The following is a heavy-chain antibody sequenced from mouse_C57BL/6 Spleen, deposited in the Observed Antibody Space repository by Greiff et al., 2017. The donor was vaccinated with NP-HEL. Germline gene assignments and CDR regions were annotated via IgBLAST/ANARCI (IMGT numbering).Heavy chain of an antibody. V-gene: IGHV5-16*01. CDR2: INYDGSST. CDR3: ARDLYDGYYGGAMDY. CDR1: GFTFSDYY. D-gene: IGHD2-3*01. Sequence: EVKLVESEGGLVQPGSSMKLSCTASGFTFSDYYMAWVRQVPEKGLEWVANINYDGSSTYYLDSLKSRFIISRDNAKNILYLQMSSLKSEDTATYYCARDLYDGYYGGAMDYWGQGTSVTVSS. J-gene: IGHJ4*01.